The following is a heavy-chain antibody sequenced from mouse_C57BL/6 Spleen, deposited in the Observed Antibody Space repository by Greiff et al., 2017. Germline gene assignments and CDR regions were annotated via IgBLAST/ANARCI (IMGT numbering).Heavy chain of an antibody. CDR2: INPSNGGT. J-gene: IGHJ3*01. CDR1: GYTFTSYW. CDR3: ARSGGWEGNFFAY. Sequence: QVQLKQPGTELVKPGASVKLSCKASGYTFTSYWMHWVKQRPGQGLEWIGNINPSNGGTNYNEKFKSKATLTVDKSSSTAYMQLSSLTSEDSAVYYCARSGGWEGNFFAYWGQGTLVTVSA. D-gene: IGHD3-3*01. V-gene: IGHV1-53*01.